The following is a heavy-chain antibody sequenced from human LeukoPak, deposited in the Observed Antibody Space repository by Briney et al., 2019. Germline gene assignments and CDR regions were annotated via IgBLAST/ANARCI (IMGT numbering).Heavy chain of an antibody. CDR2: ISSSSSTI. Sequence: GGSLRLSCAASGFTFSSYSMNWVRQAPGKGLEWVSYISSSSSTIYYADSVKGRLTISRDNAKNSLYLQMNSLRAEDTAVYYCARVGTSGSYWLDYWGQGTLVTVSS. CDR3: ARVGTSGSYWLDY. V-gene: IGHV3-48*04. CDR1: GFTFSSYS. D-gene: IGHD1-26*01. J-gene: IGHJ4*02.